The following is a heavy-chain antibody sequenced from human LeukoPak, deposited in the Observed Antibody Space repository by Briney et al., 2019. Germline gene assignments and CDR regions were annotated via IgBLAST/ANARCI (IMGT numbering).Heavy chain of an antibody. V-gene: IGHV3-74*01. J-gene: IGHJ4*02. CDR1: GFTFTSYW. Sequence: GGSLRLSCAASGFTFTSYWMHWVRQAPGKGLVWLSRINTDGTITSYADSLEGRFTISRDNAKNTVYLQMNSLRTEDTVVYYCARPGVGFDCWGQGALVTVSS. CDR3: ARPGVGFDC. CDR2: INTDGTIT.